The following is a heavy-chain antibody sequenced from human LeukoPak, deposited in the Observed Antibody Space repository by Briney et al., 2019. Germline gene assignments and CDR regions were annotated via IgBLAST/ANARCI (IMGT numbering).Heavy chain of an antibody. CDR3: ARASWRSSGWFDAFDI. D-gene: IGHD6-19*01. CDR2: IYHSGST. Sequence: PSETLSLTRAVSGGSISSGGYSWSWIRQPPGKGLEWIGYIYHSGSTYYNPSLKSRVTISVDRSKNQFSLKLSSVTAADTAVYYCARASWRSSGWFDAFDIWGQGTMDTVSS. CDR1: GGSISSGGYS. J-gene: IGHJ3*02. V-gene: IGHV4-30-2*01.